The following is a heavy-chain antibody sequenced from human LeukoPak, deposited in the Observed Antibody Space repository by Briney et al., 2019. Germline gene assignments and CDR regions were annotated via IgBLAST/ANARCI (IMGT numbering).Heavy chain of an antibody. V-gene: IGHV3-48*01. CDR1: GFIFSNYN. CDR2: ISGSSSTI. CDR3: ARENGKDYDFWSRAFSH. Sequence: QPGGSLRLSCAASGFIFSNYNLNWVRQAPGKGLEWVAHISGSSSTIFYANSVRGRFTVSRDYAKNSSYLQMNSLRGDDTAVYYCARENGKDYDFWSRAFSHWGQGALVFVSS. D-gene: IGHD3-3*01. J-gene: IGHJ4*02.